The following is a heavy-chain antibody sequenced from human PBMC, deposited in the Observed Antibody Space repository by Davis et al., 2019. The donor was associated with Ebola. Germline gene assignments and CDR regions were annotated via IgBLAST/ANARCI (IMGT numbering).Heavy chain of an antibody. J-gene: IGHJ6*04. V-gene: IGHV3-48*02. Sequence: GESLKISCAASGFTFSTYSMNWVRQAPGKGLEWVSYISDSSTTIYYADSVKGRFTISRDNAKNSLYLQMNSLRDEDTAVYYCTRSATVTYRHFYYNAMDVWGKGTTVTVSS. CDR2: ISDSSTTI. CDR1: GFTFSTYS. CDR3: TRSATVTYRHFYYNAMDV. D-gene: IGHD4-17*01.